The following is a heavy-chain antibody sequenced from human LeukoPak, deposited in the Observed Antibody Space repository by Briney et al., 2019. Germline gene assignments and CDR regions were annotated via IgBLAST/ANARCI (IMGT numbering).Heavy chain of an antibody. D-gene: IGHD3-10*01. CDR3: AKARFGSGSRGRPWFDP. CDR1: GSTFSSYG. CDR2: IRYDGSNK. Sequence: GGSLRLSCAASGSTFSSYGMHWVRQAPGKGLEWVAFIRYDGSNKYYADSVKGRFTISRDNSKNTLYLQMNSLRAEDTAVYYCAKARFGSGSRGRPWFDPWGQGTLVTVSS. J-gene: IGHJ5*02. V-gene: IGHV3-30*02.